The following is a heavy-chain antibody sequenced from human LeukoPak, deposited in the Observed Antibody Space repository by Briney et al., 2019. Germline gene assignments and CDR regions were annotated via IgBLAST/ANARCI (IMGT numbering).Heavy chain of an antibody. CDR3: ARQKGKYQLLFPYYYGSGSYIGGFDY. V-gene: IGHV4-38-2*02. CDR2: IYHSGST. J-gene: IGHJ4*02. CDR1: GYSISSGYY. D-gene: IGHD3-10*01. Sequence: SETLSLTCTVSGYSISSGYYWGWIRQPPGKGLEWIGSIYHSGSTYYNPSLKSRVTISVDTSKNQFSLKLSSVTAADTAVYYCARQKGKYQLLFPYYYGSGSYIGGFDYWGQGTLVTVSS.